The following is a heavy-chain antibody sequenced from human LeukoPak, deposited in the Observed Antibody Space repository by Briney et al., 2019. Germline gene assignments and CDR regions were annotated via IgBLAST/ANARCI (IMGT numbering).Heavy chain of an antibody. D-gene: IGHD2-15*01. CDR1: GGSFSGYY. Sequence: SETLSLTCAVYGGSFSGYYWSWIRQPPGKGLEWFGEINHSGSTNYNPSLKSRVTISVDTSKNQFSLKLSSVTAADTAVYYCARGRGYCSGGSCYTGDNWGQGTLVTVSS. CDR3: ARGRGYCSGGSCYTGDN. J-gene: IGHJ4*02. CDR2: INHSGST. V-gene: IGHV4-34*01.